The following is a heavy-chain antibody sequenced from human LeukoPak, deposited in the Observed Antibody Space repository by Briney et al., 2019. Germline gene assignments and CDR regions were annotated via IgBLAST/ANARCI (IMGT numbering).Heavy chain of an antibody. CDR1: GFTFSSYS. CDR2: ISSSSSTI. Sequence: GGSLRLSCAASGFTFSSYSMIWVRQAPGKGLEWVSYISSSSSTIYYADSVKGRFTISRDNAKNSLYLQMNSLRAEDTAVYYCARDIAAAGEDYWGQGTLVTVSS. V-gene: IGHV3-48*01. J-gene: IGHJ4*02. D-gene: IGHD6-13*01. CDR3: ARDIAAAGEDY.